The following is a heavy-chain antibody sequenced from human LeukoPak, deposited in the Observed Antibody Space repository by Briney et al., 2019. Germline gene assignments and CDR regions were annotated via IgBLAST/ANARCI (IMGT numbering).Heavy chain of an antibody. CDR2: INPRGGST. CDR1: GYTFTSHF. CDR3: ARVKSYYYDTSDKDAFDI. Sequence: RASVKVSCKASGYTFTSHFMHWVRQAPGQGLEWMGIINPRGGSTSYTQKFQGRVTMTRDTSTSTVYMELSSLRSEDTAMYYCARVKSYYYDTSDKDAFDIWGQGTMVTVSS. D-gene: IGHD3-22*01. J-gene: IGHJ3*02. V-gene: IGHV1-46*01.